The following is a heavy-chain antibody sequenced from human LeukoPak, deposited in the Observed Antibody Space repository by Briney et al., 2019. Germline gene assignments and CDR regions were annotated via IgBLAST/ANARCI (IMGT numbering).Heavy chain of an antibody. V-gene: IGHV1-2*02. J-gene: IGHJ4*02. CDR1: GYTFTGYY. Sequence: GASVKVSCKASGYTFTGYYMHWVRQAPGQGLEWMGWINPNSGGTNYAQKFQGRVTMTRDTSISTAYMELSRLRSDDTAVYYCANEYSSSSPYFDYWGQGTLVTVSS. CDR3: ANEYSSSSPYFDY. D-gene: IGHD6-6*01. CDR2: INPNSGGT.